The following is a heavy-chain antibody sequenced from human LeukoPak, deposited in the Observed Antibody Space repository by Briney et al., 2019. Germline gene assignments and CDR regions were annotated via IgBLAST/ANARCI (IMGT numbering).Heavy chain of an antibody. V-gene: IGHV3-23*01. D-gene: IGHD4-17*01. J-gene: IGHJ4*02. CDR3: AKGQRFNTVYFDY. Sequence: PGGSLRLSCAASGFTFSSYAMSWVRQAPGKGLEWVSAISGSGGSTYYADSVKGRFTIPRDNSKNTLYLQMNSLRAEDTAVYYCAKGQRFNTVYFDYWGQGTLVTVSS. CDR1: GFTFSSYA. CDR2: ISGSGGST.